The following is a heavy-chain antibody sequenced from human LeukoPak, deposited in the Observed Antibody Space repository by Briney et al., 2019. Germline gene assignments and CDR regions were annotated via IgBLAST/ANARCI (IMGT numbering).Heavy chain of an antibody. V-gene: IGHV3-74*01. CDR3: AREGSWYSGFDY. D-gene: IGHD6-13*01. Sequence: GGSLRLSCAASGFTFSNYWMHWVRQAPGKGLVWVSRINSDGSSTNYADSVKGRFTISRDNAKNTLYLQMNSLRAEDTAVYYCAREGSWYSGFDYWGQGTLVTVSS. CDR1: GFTFSNYW. CDR2: INSDGSST. J-gene: IGHJ4*02.